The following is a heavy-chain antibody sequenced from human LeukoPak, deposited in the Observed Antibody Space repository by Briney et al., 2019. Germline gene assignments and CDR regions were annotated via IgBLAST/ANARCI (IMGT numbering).Heavy chain of an antibody. CDR1: GYTLTSYG. V-gene: IGHV1-18*01. D-gene: IGHD4-11*01. J-gene: IGHJ6*03. CDR2: ISAYTGDT. CDR3: ARVGFSKFYHHMDV. Sequence: ASVKVSCRASGYTLTSYGINWVRQAPGQGLEWLRWISAYTGDTKYAQNLQGRVNMTTDTSTSTAYMELKSLRSDDTAVYYCARVGFSKFYHHMDVWGKGTTVTVSS.